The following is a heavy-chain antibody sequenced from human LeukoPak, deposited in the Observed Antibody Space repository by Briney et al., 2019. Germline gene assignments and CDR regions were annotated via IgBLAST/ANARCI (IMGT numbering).Heavy chain of an antibody. CDR3: ARAMGCTSTTCRNNWFDP. CDR1: GFTVSSNY. Sequence: GESLRLSCAASGFTVSSNYVSRVRQLPGKGLEWVSVIYRGGSTYYADSVKGRFTISRDNSKNTLYLQMNSLRAEDTAVYYCARAMGCTSTTCRNNWFDPWGQGTLVTVSS. D-gene: IGHD2-2*01. J-gene: IGHJ5*02. CDR2: IYRGGST. V-gene: IGHV3-66*02.